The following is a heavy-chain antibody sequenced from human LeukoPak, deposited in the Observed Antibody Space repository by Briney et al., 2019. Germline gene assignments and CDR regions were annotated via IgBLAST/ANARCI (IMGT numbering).Heavy chain of an antibody. CDR1: GFTFNDYY. CDR3: ARQQTSAATGGFDF. J-gene: IGHJ4*02. D-gene: IGHD6-25*01. Sequence: GGSPRLSCAASGFTFNDYYMTWIRQAPGKGLEWVSYISSTGSYTIFADSVKGRFTISRDNAKNSLYLQMSNLRAEDTALYYCARQQTSAATGGFDFWGQGTLVTVSS. CDR2: ISSTGSYT. V-gene: IGHV3-11*06.